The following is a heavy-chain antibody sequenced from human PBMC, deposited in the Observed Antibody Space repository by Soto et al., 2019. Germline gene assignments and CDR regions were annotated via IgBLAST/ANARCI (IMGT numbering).Heavy chain of an antibody. D-gene: IGHD2-2*01. CDR1: GFTFTSSA. Sequence: SVKVSCKASGFTFTSSAMQWVRQARGQRLEWIGWIVVGSGNTNYAQKFQERVTITRDMSTSTAYMELSSLRSEDTAVYYCAAKGYCSSTSCYSDYYCYMDVWGKGTTVTVSS. V-gene: IGHV1-58*02. J-gene: IGHJ6*03. CDR2: IVVGSGNT. CDR3: AAKGYCSSTSCYSDYYCYMDV.